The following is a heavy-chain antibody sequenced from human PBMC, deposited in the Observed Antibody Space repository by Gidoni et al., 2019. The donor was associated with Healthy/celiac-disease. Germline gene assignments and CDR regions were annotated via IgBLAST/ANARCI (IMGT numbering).Heavy chain of an antibody. D-gene: IGHD3-22*01. V-gene: IGHV3-23*01. Sequence: EVQLLESGGGLVQPGGSLRLSCAASGFTFSRYAMSWVRQAPGKGLEWVSAISGSGGSTYYADSVKGRFTISRDNSKNTLYLQMNSLRAEDTAVYYCAKEGLIYYDSSGYYYFDYWGQGTLVTVSS. CDR2: ISGSGGST. CDR3: AKEGLIYYDSSGYYYFDY. J-gene: IGHJ4*02. CDR1: GFTFSRYA.